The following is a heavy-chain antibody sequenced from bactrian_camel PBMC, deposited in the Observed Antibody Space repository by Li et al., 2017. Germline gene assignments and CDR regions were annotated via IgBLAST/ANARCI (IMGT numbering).Heavy chain of an antibody. Sequence: LVESGGGSVQVGGSLRLSCVASGDTIGRYCMGWFRQIPDREREGVAGIWVSVGSTYYSDSVKGRFTVSRDNAKKTVYLQMTSLKPEDTAMYFCASARPNRGQCPYFDRARYEHWGQGTQVTVS. CDR1: GDTIGRYC. D-gene: IGHD2*01. J-gene: IGHJ4*01. CDR3: ASARPNRGQCPYFDRARYEH. CDR2: IWVSVGST. V-gene: IGHV3-3*01.